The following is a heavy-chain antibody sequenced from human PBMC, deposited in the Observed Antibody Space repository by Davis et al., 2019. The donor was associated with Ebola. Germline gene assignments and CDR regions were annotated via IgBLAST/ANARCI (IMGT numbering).Heavy chain of an antibody. V-gene: IGHV3-7*01. CDR1: GFTFSNAW. CDR2: IKQDGSEK. CDR3: ARELFTISPSSACFDS. J-gene: IGHJ4*02. Sequence: GESLKISCAASGFTFSNAWLNWVRQAPGKGLEWAANIKQDGSEKYYVDSVKGRFTVSRDNARNALYLQMNSLRVEDTAVYYCARELFTISPSSACFDSWGQGTLVTVSS. D-gene: IGHD3-3*01.